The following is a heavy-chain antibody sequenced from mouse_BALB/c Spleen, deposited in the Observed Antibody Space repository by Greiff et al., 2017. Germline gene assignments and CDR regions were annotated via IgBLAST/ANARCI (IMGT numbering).Heavy chain of an antibody. CDR2: INPSNGRT. D-gene: IGHD1-2*01. V-gene: IGHV1S81*02. Sequence: QVQLQQPGADLVQPGASVKLSCTASGFTFTSFWMHWVQQRPGQGLEWIGEINPSNGRTNYNEKFKSKATLTVDKSSSTAYMQLSSLTSEDAAVYCGARGDYGPYYTMDYWGEGTVVTVSA. CDR1: GFTFTSFW. CDR3: ARGDYGPYYTMDY. J-gene: IGHJ4*01.